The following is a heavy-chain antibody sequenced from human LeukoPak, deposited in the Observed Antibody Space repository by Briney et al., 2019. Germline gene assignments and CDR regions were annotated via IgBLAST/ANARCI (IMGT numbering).Heavy chain of an antibody. J-gene: IGHJ4*02. CDR1: GFTFSSYA. CDR3: AKDRGGGAAAELDF. Sequence: GGSLRLSCAASGFTFSSYAVSWVRQAPGKGLEWVSAISGSGSSTYYADSVKGRFTISRDNSKNTLYLQMNSLRAEDTAVYYCAKDRGGGAAAELDFWGQGTLVAVSS. CDR2: ISGSGSST. V-gene: IGHV3-23*01. D-gene: IGHD6-13*01.